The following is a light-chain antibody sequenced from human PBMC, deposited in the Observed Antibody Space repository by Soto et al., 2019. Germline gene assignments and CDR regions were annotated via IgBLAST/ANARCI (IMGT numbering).Light chain of an antibody. Sequence: EMVLTQSPGTLSLSPGERVTLSCRTSQSISNNHLAWYQQKPGQAPWLLIHGTSNRATGVPDRFSGSGSGTDFTLTFSRLEPEEFAVYYCEYYGTSITLGGGPKVDIK. J-gene: IGKJ4*01. CDR2: GTS. CDR3: EYYGTSIT. V-gene: IGKV3-20*01. CDR1: QSISNNH.